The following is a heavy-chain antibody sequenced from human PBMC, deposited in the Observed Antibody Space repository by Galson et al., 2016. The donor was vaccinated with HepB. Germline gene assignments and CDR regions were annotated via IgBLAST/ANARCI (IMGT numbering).Heavy chain of an antibody. J-gene: IGHJ6*02. CDR2: IDAAGAT. D-gene: IGHD3-3*01. Sequence: SLRLSCAASGFSFKNYDMHWVRQTTGKGLEWVSTIDAAGATYYLGSVKGRFAISRENAKNSLYLQMNSLGAEDTAIYYCARAYYDSVYGMDVWGQGTTVTVSS. CDR1: GFSFKNYD. CDR3: ARAYYDSVYGMDV. V-gene: IGHV3-13*01.